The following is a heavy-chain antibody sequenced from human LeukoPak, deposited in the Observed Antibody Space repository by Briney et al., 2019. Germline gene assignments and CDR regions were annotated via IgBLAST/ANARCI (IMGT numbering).Heavy chain of an antibody. CDR2: MNPNSGNT. V-gene: IGHV1-8*01. D-gene: IGHD6-13*01. J-gene: IGHJ4*02. CDR1: GHTFTSYD. CDR3: ARDGIAAAGLY. Sequence: ASVKVSCKASGHTFTSYDINWVRQATGQGLEWKGWMNPNSGNTGYAQKFQGRVTMTRNTSISTAYMELSSLRSEDTAVYYCARDGIAAAGLYWGQGTLVTVSS.